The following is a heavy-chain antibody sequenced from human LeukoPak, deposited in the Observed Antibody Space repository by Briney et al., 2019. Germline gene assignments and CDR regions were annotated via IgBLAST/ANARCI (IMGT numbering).Heavy chain of an antibody. V-gene: IGHV4-4*02. CDR1: LDSTTSNF. CDR2: IHRSGSP. J-gene: IGHJ4*02. Sequence: PSETLSLTCTVSLDSTTSNFWSWVRQPPGKGLEWIGEIHRSGSPNYNPSLQSRVTISIDRSRNQIALELSSVTAADTAVYYCARTGVVATSYFFDYWGQGILVTVSS. D-gene: IGHD5-12*01. CDR3: ARTGVVATSYFFDY.